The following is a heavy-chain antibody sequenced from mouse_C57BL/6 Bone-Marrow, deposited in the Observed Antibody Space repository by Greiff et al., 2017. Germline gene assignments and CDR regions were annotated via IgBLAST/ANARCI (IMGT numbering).Heavy chain of an antibody. CDR2: ISDGGSYT. Sequence: EVHLVESGGGLVQPGGSLKLSCAASGFTFSSYAMSWVRQTPEKRLEWVATISDGGSYTYYPDNVKGRFTISRDNAKNNLYLQMSHLKNEDTAMYYCASPMITAWFAYWGQGTLVTVSA. CDR1: GFTFSSYA. CDR3: ASPMITAWFAY. J-gene: IGHJ3*01. V-gene: IGHV5-4*01. D-gene: IGHD2-4*01.